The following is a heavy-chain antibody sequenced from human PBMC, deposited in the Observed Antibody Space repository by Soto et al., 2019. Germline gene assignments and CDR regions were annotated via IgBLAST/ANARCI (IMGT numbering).Heavy chain of an antibody. CDR2: IIPILGIA. J-gene: IGHJ4*02. CDR1: GGTFSSYT. V-gene: IGHV1-69*02. CDR3: ASEDAVAHLDY. Sequence: QVQLVQSGAEVKKPGSSVKVSCKASGGTFSSYTISWVRQAPGQGLEWMGRIIPILGIANYAQKFQGRVTITADKSTSTAYMERSSLRSEDTAVYYCASEDAVAHLDYWGQGTLVTVSS. D-gene: IGHD6-19*01.